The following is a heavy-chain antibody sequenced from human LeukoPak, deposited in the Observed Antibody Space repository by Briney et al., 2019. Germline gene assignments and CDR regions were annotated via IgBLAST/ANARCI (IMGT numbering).Heavy chain of an antibody. V-gene: IGHV3-30*04. CDR2: ISYDGRNK. CDR1: GFTFSNYA. Sequence: GGSLRLSCAASGFTFSNYAMHWVRQAPGKGLEWVAVISYDGRNKQYAASAKGRFTISRDNSKNTLYLQTNSLRAEDPAVYYCARGQFRLHSYDGSTFDYWGQGTLVSVSS. J-gene: IGHJ4*02. D-gene: IGHD3-22*01. CDR3: ARGQFRLHSYDGSTFDY.